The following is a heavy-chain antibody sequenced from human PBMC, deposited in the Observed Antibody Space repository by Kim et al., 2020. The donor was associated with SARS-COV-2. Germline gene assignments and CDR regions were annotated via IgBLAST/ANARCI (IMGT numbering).Heavy chain of an antibody. Sequence: YVYYADPLKGRFTIPRGNARNSLYLQMNSLRAEDTAVYYCARDLYKGALDIWGQGTMVTVSS. V-gene: IGHV3-21*01. CDR3: ARDLYKGALDI. D-gene: IGHD1-1*01. J-gene: IGHJ3*02. CDR2: YV.